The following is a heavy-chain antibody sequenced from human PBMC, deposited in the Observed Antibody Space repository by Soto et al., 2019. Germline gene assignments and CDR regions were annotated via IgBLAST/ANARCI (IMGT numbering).Heavy chain of an antibody. CDR3: ARCAGYSSSWYGTNWFDP. Sequence: QVQLQQWGAGLLKPSETLSLTCAVYGGSFSGYYWSWIRQPPGKGLEWIGEINHSGCTNYNPSLTSRVTISVDTSKNQFSLKLSSVTAADTAVYYCARCAGYSSSWYGTNWFDPWGQGTLVTVSS. CDR1: GGSFSGYY. V-gene: IGHV4-34*01. CDR2: INHSGCT. J-gene: IGHJ5*02. D-gene: IGHD6-13*01.